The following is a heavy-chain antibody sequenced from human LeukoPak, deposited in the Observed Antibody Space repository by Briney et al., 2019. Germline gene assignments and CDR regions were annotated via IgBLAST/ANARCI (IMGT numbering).Heavy chain of an antibody. CDR3: ARDPHCSSTNCPFQY. CDR2: IYRSENP. Sequence: SETLSLTCGVSGGSISTTNWWSWVRPPPGRGLEWIGYIYRSENPTFNPSLKRRVTMSLDKSKNQFSLNLSSVTAADTAVYYCARDPHCSSTNCPFQYWGQGTLVIVSS. CDR1: GGSISTTNW. V-gene: IGHV4/OR15-8*01. D-gene: IGHD2-2*01. J-gene: IGHJ4*02.